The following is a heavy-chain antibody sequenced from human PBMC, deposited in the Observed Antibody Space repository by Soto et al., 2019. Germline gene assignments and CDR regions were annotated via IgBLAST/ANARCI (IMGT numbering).Heavy chain of an antibody. CDR2: IYYSGST. CDR1: GGSIISYY. D-gene: IGHD6-19*01. CDR3: ARDGGAVAGNTQFDY. Sequence: SEILSLTCTVSGGSIISYYWSWIRQPPGKGLEWIGYIYYSGSTNYNPSLKSRVTISVDTSKNQFSLKLSSVTAADTAVYYCARDGGAVAGNTQFDYWGQGTLVTVSS. V-gene: IGHV4-59*01. J-gene: IGHJ4*02.